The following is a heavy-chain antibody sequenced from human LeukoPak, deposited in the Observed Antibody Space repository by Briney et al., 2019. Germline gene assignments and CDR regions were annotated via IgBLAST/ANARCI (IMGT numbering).Heavy chain of an antibody. Sequence: SVKVSCKASGGTFISYAISWVRQAPGQGLEWMGGIIPIFGTANYAQEFQGRVTITADESTSTAYMELSSLRSEDTAVYYCARGSRYYDILTGPYYFDYWGQGTLVTVSS. V-gene: IGHV1-69*13. CDR3: ARGSRYYDILTGPYYFDY. CDR2: IIPIFGTA. J-gene: IGHJ4*02. D-gene: IGHD3-9*01. CDR1: GGTFISYA.